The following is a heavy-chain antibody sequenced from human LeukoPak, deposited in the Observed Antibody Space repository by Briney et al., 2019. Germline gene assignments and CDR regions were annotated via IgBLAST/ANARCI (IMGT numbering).Heavy chain of an antibody. J-gene: IGHJ4*02. CDR3: AREGVEMATIYYFDY. CDR2: IIPSSGST. D-gene: IGHD5-24*01. V-gene: IGHV1-46*01. CDR1: GYAFTSYH. Sequence: ASVKVSCKASGYAFTSYHIHWMRQAPGQGLGWMGIIIPSSGSTTYAQKFQGRVTITADESTSTAYMELSSLRSEDTAVYYCAREGVEMATIYYFDYWGQGTLVTVSS.